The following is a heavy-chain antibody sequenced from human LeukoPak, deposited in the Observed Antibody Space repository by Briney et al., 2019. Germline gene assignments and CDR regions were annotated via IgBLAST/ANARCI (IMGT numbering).Heavy chain of an antibody. D-gene: IGHD6-19*01. CDR1: GGSISSYY. Sequence: SETLSLTCTVSGGSISSYYWSWIRQPPGKGLEWIGYIYTSGSTNYNPSLKSRATISVDTSKNQFSLKLSSVTAADTAVYYCARHIAVAGDFDYWGQGTLVTVSS. J-gene: IGHJ4*02. CDR2: IYTSGST. V-gene: IGHV4-4*09. CDR3: ARHIAVAGDFDY.